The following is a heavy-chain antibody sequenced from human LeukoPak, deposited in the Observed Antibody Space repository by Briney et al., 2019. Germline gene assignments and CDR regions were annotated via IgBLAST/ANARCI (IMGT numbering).Heavy chain of an antibody. CDR3: ARRSVYYVYDY. J-gene: IGHJ4*02. V-gene: IGHV1-24*01. D-gene: IGHD3-22*01. CDR2: FDPEDGET. CDR1: GYTFTGYY. Sequence: ASVKVSCKASGYTFTGYYMHWVRQAPGKGLEWMGGFDPEDGETIYAQKFQGRVTMTEDTSTDTAYMELRSLRSDDTAVYYCARRSVYYVYDYWGQGTLVTVSS.